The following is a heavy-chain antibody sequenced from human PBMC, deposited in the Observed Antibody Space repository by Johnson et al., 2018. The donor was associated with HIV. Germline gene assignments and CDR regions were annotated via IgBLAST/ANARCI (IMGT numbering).Heavy chain of an antibody. D-gene: IGHD1-26*01. CDR1: GFTFDDYG. V-gene: IGHV3-7*01. Sequence: VKLLESGGGVVRPGGSLRLSCAASGFTFDDYGMSWVRQAPGKGLEWVANIKQDGSEKYYVDSVKGRFTISRDNAKSSLYLQMNSLRAGDTAVYYWARADRWDQGAFDSWGQGTMVTVSS. J-gene: IGHJ3*02. CDR3: ARADRWDQGAFDS. CDR2: IKQDGSEK.